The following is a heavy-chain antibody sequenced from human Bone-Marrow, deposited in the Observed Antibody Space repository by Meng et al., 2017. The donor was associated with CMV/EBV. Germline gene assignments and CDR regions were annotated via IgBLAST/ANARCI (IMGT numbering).Heavy chain of an antibody. CDR2: ITNGGSGT. Sequence: GESLKISCATSGFTFSSYAMNWVRQAPGKGLEWVSSITNGGSGTYYADSVKGRFTISRDNSKNTLYLQMNSLRAEDTAVYYCAKRDSAWYSDYWGQGKLVNFAS. CDR3: AKRDSAWYSDY. D-gene: IGHD6-19*01. J-gene: IGHJ4*02. CDR1: GFTFSSYA. V-gene: IGHV3-23*01.